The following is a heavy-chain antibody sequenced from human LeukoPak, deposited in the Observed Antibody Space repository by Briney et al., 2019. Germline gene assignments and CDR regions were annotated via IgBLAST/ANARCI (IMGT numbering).Heavy chain of an antibody. CDR2: INPSGGST. V-gene: IGHV1-46*01. CDR1: GYTFTSYY. CDR3: AATTGNWFDP. D-gene: IGHD5-24*01. J-gene: IGHJ5*02. Sequence: ASVKVSCKASGYTFTSYYMHWVRQAPGQGLEWMGIINPSGGSTSYAQRFQGRVTMTRDTSTSTVYMEPSSLRSEDTAVYYCAATTGNWFDPWGQGTLVTVSS.